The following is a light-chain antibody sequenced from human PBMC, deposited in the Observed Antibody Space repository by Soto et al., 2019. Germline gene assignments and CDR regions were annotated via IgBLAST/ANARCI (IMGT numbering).Light chain of an antibody. Sequence: QSALTQPASVSGSPGQSITISCTGTSSDVGSYNLVSWYQQYPGKAPKLMIYEGSKRPSGVSNRFSGSKSGNTASLTISGLQAEDEADYYCCSYAGSSYVFGIGTKVTVL. J-gene: IGLJ1*01. CDR2: EGS. CDR3: CSYAGSSYV. V-gene: IGLV2-23*01. CDR1: SSDVGSYNL.